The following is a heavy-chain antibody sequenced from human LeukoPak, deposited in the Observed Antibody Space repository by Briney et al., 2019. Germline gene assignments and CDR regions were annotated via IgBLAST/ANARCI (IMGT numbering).Heavy chain of an antibody. CDR2: IWYDGSNK. CDR1: GFTFSGSA. V-gene: IGHV3-33*08. D-gene: IGHD4-17*01. CDR3: ARDRNGNYGRWGFDY. J-gene: IGHJ4*02. Sequence: PGGSLKLSCAASGFTFSGSAMHWVRQAPGKGLEWVAVIWYDGSNKYYADSVKGRFTISRDNSKNTLYLQMNSLRAEDTAVYYCARDRNGNYGRWGFDYWGQGTLVTVSS.